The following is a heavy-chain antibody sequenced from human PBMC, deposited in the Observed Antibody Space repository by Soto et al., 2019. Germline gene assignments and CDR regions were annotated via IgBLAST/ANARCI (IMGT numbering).Heavy chain of an antibody. V-gene: IGHV4-59*01. CDR2: IYYSGST. D-gene: IGHD3-9*01. Sequence: SETLSLTCTVSGGSISSYYWSWIRQPPGKGLEWIGYIYYSGSTNYNPSLKSRVTISVDTSKNQFSLKLSSVTAADTAVYYCARDRGDILTGYYRVGYYFDYWGQGTLVTVSS. J-gene: IGHJ4*02. CDR3: ARDRGDILTGYYRVGYYFDY. CDR1: GGSISSYY.